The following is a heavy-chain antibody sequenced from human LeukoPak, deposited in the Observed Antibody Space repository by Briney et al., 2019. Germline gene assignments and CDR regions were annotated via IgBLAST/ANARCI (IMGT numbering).Heavy chain of an antibody. CDR1: GYSLSSGYY. CDR3: ARPRSITMVRGVNAYYYYYLDV. Sequence: AETLSLTCTVSGYSLSSGYYCGWIRQPPGEGREWVASIFHSGSTYYAPSFKSRFTISVDTSKNPFSLRRSAVTAADTAVYYCARPRSITMVRGVNAYYYYYLDVWGKGTTVTISS. J-gene: IGHJ6*03. CDR2: IFHSGST. D-gene: IGHD3-10*01. V-gene: IGHV4-38-2*02.